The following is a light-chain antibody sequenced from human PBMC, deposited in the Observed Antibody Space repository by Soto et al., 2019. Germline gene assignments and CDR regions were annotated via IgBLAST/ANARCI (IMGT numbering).Light chain of an antibody. CDR3: QQYNSYYTVT. J-gene: IGKJ1*01. Sequence: DIQLTQSPSPLSASVGDRVTITCQASQSISRWLSWYQQKPGKAPKLLIYKASTLESGVPSRFSGSGSCTAYFLTTSSLQPADFAAYYCQQYNSYYTVTFGQGTKVDIK. V-gene: IGKV1-5*03. CDR2: KAS. CDR1: QSISRW.